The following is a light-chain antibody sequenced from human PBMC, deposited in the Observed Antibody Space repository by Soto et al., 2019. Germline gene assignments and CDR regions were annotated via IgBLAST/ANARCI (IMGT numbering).Light chain of an antibody. CDR3: SSYTSSSTLVV. CDR2: DVS. V-gene: IGLV2-14*01. J-gene: IGLJ2*01. Sequence: QSALTQPASVSGSPGQSITISCTGTSSDVGGYNYVSWYQQHPGKAPKLMIYDVSNRPSGVSNRFSGSKSGNTASLTISGIQAEDEADYNCSSYTSSSTLVVLGGRTKLTVL. CDR1: SSDVGGYNY.